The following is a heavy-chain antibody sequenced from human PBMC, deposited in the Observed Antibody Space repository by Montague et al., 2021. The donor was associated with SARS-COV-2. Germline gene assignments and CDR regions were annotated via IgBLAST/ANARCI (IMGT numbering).Heavy chain of an antibody. CDR2: VLYTGVT. Sequence: SETLSLTCSVSGGSVRSGSYYWSWIRQPPGKGLQWIGNVLYTGVTSFNPSLKSRLIMSVDSSKNEFSLNLRSVTAADTAVYYCAMTAVIRYQYYFDNWGQGTVVAVSS. CDR1: GGSVRSGSYY. CDR3: AMTAVIRYQYYFDN. J-gene: IGHJ4*02. V-gene: IGHV4-61*01. D-gene: IGHD3-16*02.